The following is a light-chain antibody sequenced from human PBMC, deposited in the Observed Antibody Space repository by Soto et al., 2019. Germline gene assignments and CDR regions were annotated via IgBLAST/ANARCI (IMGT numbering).Light chain of an antibody. J-gene: IGLJ1*01. V-gene: IGLV2-11*01. Sequence: QSALTQPRSVSGSPGQSVTISCTGTSTDVGGYNYVSWYQQCSGKAPKVLIYDVTKRPSGVPDRFSGSKSGDTASLTISGLQAEDEADYYCCSYADTNTFVFGTGTKVTV. CDR1: STDVGGYNY. CDR3: CSYADTNTFV. CDR2: DVT.